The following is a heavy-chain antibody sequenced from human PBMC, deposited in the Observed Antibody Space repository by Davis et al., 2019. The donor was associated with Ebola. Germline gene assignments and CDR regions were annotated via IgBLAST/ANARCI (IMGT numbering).Heavy chain of an antibody. CDR2: IYYSGST. CDR3: ARVADILRYFDWLYMDV. CDR1: GGSISSSSYY. Sequence: PGGSLRLSCTVSGGSISSSSYYWGWIRQPPGKGLEWIGSIYYSGSTYYNPSLKSRVTISVDTSKNQFSLKLSSVTAADTAVYYCARVADILRYFDWLYMDVWGQGTTVTVSS. J-gene: IGHJ6*02. V-gene: IGHV4-39*07. D-gene: IGHD3-9*01.